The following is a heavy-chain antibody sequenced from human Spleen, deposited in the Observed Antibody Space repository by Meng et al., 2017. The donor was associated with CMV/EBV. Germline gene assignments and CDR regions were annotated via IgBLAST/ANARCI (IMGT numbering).Heavy chain of an antibody. D-gene: IGHD3-16*02. CDR2: IYYSGST. CDR3: ARVRGSVSVWGSYRTFDY. Sequence: QVQLPGSGPGLVKPSQTLSLTCTVSGGSISSGDYYWSWIRQPPGKGLEWIGYIYYSGSTYYNPSLKSRVTISVDTSKNQFSLKLSSVTAADTAVYYCARVRGSVSVWGSYRTFDYWGQGTLVTVSS. J-gene: IGHJ4*02. V-gene: IGHV4-30-4*08. CDR1: GGSISSGDYY.